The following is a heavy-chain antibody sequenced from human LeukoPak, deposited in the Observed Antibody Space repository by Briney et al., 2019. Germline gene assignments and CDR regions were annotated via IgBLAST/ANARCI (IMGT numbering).Heavy chain of an antibody. D-gene: IGHD3-22*01. J-gene: IGHJ5*01. Sequence: GESLKISCKISGGNFIRNWIGWVRQLPGEGLEWMGIIFPRDSDTRYSPSFQGQVTISAEQSISTVFLQWSSLKASDTAMYYCARSTHYGDTGYYFFDSWGQGTLVTVSS. CDR3: ARSTHYGDTGYYFFDS. CDR2: IFPRDSDT. V-gene: IGHV5-51*01. CDR1: GGNFIRNW.